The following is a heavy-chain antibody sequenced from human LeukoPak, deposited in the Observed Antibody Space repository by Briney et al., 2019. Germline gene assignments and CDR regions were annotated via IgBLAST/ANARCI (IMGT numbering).Heavy chain of an antibody. CDR2: INPKSGGT. CDR1: GYSFTDYY. D-gene: IGHD2-15*01. CDR3: ARAADIVASRSWFDP. Sequence: ASVKVSCKASGYSFTDYYIHWVRLAPGQGLEWMGWINPKSGGTHYAQKFQGRVSMTRDTSISTAYMELSSLRSDDTAVYYCARAADIVASRSWFDPWGQGTLVTVSS. J-gene: IGHJ5*02. V-gene: IGHV1-2*02.